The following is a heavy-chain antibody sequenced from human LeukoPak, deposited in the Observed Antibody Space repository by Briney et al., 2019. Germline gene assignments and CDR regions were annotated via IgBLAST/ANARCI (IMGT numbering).Heavy chain of an antibody. CDR2: IKQDGSEK. J-gene: IGHJ4*02. D-gene: IGHD3-10*01. V-gene: IGHV3-7*03. CDR1: GFTFSSYW. Sequence: GGSLRLSCAASGFTFSSYWMSWVRQAPGKGLEWVANIKQDGSEKYYVDSVKGRFTISRDNAKNSLYLQMNSLRAEDTAVYYCARVGSITMVRGVIPPYFDYWGQGTLVTVSS. CDR3: ARVGSITMVRGVIPPYFDY.